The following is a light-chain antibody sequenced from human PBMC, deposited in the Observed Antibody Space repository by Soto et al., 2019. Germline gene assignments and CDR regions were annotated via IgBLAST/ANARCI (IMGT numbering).Light chain of an antibody. Sequence: VLTQSPDTLSLSPGERATLSCRASQSVGSSSLGWYQQKPGQAPRLLIYGASTRATGLPARFSGSGSGTEFTLTISSLQSEDFAVYSCQQYNNWPLTFGGGTKVDIK. CDR2: GAS. V-gene: IGKV3-15*01. CDR1: QSVGSS. J-gene: IGKJ4*01. CDR3: QQYNNWPLT.